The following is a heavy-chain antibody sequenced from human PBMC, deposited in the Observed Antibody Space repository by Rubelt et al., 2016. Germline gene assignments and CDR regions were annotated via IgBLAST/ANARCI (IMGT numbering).Heavy chain of an antibody. CDR1: GFTFGSHW. CDR3: ARLPGSSTLYDY. J-gene: IGHJ4*02. CDR2: IRPDGSDI. V-gene: IGHV3-7*01. D-gene: IGHD6-13*01. Sequence: EVQLVESGGGLVQPGASLRLSCAASGFTFGSHWMSWVRQAPGKGLEWVASIRPDGSDIHYVDSLKGRFTISRDNAKNSRDRQMNSLGAEDTAVYYCARLPGSSTLYDYWGQGTLVTVSS.